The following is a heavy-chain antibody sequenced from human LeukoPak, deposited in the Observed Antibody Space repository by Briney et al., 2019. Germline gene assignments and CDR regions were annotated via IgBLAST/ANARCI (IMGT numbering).Heavy chain of an antibody. Sequence: GRSLRLSCEASGFTFSNYGMHWVRQAPGKGLEWVAVICYDGSNKYYADSVKGRFTISRDNSKNTLYLQMNRLRAEDTAVYYCARDTGARGSLYYYYYLDVWGKGTTVTVSS. V-gene: IGHV3-33*08. J-gene: IGHJ6*03. D-gene: IGHD1-26*01. CDR3: ARDTGARGSLYYYYYLDV. CDR2: ICYDGSNK. CDR1: GFTFSNYG.